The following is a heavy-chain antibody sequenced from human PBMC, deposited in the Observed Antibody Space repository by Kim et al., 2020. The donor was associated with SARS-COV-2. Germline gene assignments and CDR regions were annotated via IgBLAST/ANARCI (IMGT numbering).Heavy chain of an antibody. D-gene: IGHD3-22*01. V-gene: IGHV4-39*07. CDR1: GGSISSSSYY. CDR3: ARDMYYYDSSGPLGMWDY. CDR2: IYYSGST. Sequence: SETLSLTCTVSGGSISSSSYYWGWIRQPPGKGLEWIGSIYYSGSTYYNPSLKSRVTISVDTSKNQFSLKLSSVTAADTAVYYCARDMYYYDSSGPLGMWDYWGQGTLVTVSS. J-gene: IGHJ4*02.